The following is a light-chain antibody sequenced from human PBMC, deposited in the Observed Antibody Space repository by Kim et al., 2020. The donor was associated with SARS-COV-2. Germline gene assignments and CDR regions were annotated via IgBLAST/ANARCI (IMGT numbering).Light chain of an antibody. CDR3: QQRSNWWT. CDR1: QSVSSY. Sequence: SLSAGDRATLSCRASQSVSSYVAWYQQTPGQAPRLLIYDASNRATGIPARFSGSGSGTDFTLTISSLEPEDFAVYYCQQRSNWWTFGQGTKVDIK. CDR2: DAS. J-gene: IGKJ1*01. V-gene: IGKV3-11*01.